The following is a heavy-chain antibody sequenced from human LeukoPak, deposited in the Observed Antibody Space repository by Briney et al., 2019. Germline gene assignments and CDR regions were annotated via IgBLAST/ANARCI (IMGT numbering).Heavy chain of an antibody. J-gene: IGHJ1*01. V-gene: IGHV3-23*01. CDR1: GFTFSSYW. CDR3: AVGVVTAIKYFQH. D-gene: IGHD2-21*02. Sequence: GGSLRLSCAASGFTFSSYWMSWVRQAPGKGLEWVSAISGSGGSTYYADSVKGRFTISRDNSKNTLYLQMNSLRAEDTAVYYCAVGVVTAIKYFQHWGQGTLVTVSS. CDR2: ISGSGGST.